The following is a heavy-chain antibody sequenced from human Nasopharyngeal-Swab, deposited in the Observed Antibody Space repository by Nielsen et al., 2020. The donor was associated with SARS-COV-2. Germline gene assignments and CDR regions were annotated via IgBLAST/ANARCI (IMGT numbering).Heavy chain of an antibody. D-gene: IGHD5-24*01. J-gene: IGHJ5*02. Sequence: GESLKISCIGFRYSFANYWIGWVRQIPGKGLEWMGSIYPGNSDTRYSPAFHGRVTISADKSINTAYLQWTSLRASDTAVYYCARRAARDGYNYEVDPWGQGTLVTVSS. CDR1: RYSFANYW. CDR3: ARRAARDGYNYEVDP. CDR2: IYPGNSDT. V-gene: IGHV5-51*01.